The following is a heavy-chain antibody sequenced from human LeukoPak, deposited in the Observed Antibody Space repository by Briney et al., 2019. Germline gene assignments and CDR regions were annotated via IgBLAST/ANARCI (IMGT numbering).Heavy chain of an antibody. CDR2: ISGSGGST. D-gene: IGHD3-22*01. V-gene: IGHV3-23*01. CDR1: GFTFSSYA. CDR3: ARDLKRRVYYDSSGSDDAFDI. Sequence: PGGSLRLSCAASGFTFSSYAMSWVRQAPGKGLEWVSAISGSGGSTYYADSVKGRFTISRDNAKNSLYLQMSSLRAEDTAVYYCARDLKRRVYYDSSGSDDAFDIWGQGTLVTVSS. J-gene: IGHJ3*02.